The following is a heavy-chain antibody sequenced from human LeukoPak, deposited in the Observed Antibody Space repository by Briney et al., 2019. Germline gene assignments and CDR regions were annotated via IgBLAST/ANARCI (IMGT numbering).Heavy chain of an antibody. CDR1: GFTFSSYE. J-gene: IGHJ4*02. V-gene: IGHV3-48*03. D-gene: IGHD3-10*01. Sequence: PGGSLRLSCAASGFTFSSYEMNWVRQAPAKGLGWDSYISSSDSTIYYADSVKDRFTISRDNAKNYLYLQMNSLRAEDTAVYYCARVDKGEGYYGSGRYPFFDYWGQGTLVTVSS. CDR3: ARVDKGEGYYGSGRYPFFDY. CDR2: ISSSDSTI.